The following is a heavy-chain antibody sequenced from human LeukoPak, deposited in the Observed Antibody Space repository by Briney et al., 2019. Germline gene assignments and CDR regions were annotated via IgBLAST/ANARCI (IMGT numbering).Heavy chain of an antibody. D-gene: IGHD2-21*01. J-gene: IGHJ3*02. CDR1: GGSISSYY. V-gene: IGHV4-59*01. CDR3: ARDLYPYRDGAFDI. Sequence: SETLSLTCTVSGGSISSYYWSWIRQPPGKGLEWIGYIYYSGSTNYNPSLKSRVTISVDTSKNQFSLKLSSVTAADTAVYYCARDLYPYRDGAFDIWGQGTMVTVSS. CDR2: IYYSGST.